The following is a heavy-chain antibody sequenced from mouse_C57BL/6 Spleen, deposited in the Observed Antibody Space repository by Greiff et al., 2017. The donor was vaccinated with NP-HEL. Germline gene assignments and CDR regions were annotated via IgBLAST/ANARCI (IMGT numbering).Heavy chain of an antibody. J-gene: IGHJ3*01. CDR1: GYTFTSYG. V-gene: IGHV1-81*01. D-gene: IGHD2-4*01. Sequence: QVQLQQSGAELARPGASVKLSCTASGYTFTSYGISWVKQRTGQGLEWIGEIYPRSGNTYNNEKVTGKATLTADKSSSTEYMGLRSLTTEDSAVYFCARAGGYDDYDPAWFAYWGQGTLVTVSA. CDR2: IYPRSGNT. CDR3: ARAGGYDDYDPAWFAY.